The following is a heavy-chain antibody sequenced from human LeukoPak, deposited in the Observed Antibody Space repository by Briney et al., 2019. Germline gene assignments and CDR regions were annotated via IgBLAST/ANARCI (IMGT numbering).Heavy chain of an antibody. CDR3: ARDFNRIPYYYYYGMDV. CDR1: GFTFSSYA. Sequence: GGSLRLSCAASGFTFSSYAMSWVRQAPGKGLEWVAVIWYDGSNKYYADSVKGRFTISRDNSKNTLYLQMNSLRAEDTAVYYCARDFNRIPYYYYYGMDVWGQGTTVTVSS. J-gene: IGHJ6*02. D-gene: IGHD5-18*01. CDR2: IWYDGSNK. V-gene: IGHV3-33*08.